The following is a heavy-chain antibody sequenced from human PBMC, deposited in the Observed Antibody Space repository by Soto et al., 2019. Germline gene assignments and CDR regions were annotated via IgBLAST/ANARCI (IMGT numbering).Heavy chain of an antibody. CDR2: IYDSGST. J-gene: IGHJ4*02. CDR3: ARSPRRYSSGWYDYFDY. CDR1: GGSMDTIGFY. D-gene: IGHD6-19*01. Sequence: QVQLQESGPGLVKPSQTLSLTCTVSGGSMDTIGFYWTWIRQHPGKGLEWIGYIYDSGSTYYNPSLKSRISISVDTSKHHFSLRLTSVTAADTAVYYCARSPRRYSSGWYDYFDYRGQGTLVSVSS. V-gene: IGHV4-31*03.